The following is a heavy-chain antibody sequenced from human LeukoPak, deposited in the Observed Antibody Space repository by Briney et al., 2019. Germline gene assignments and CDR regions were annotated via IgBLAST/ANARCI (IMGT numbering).Heavy chain of an antibody. J-gene: IGHJ5*02. Sequence: ASVKVSCKASGYTFTSYGISWVRQAPGQGLEWMGWISAYNGNTNYAQKLQGRVTMTTDTSTSTAYMELRSLRSEDTAVYYCATVHLGYCSSTSCYRWFDPWGQGTLVTVSS. V-gene: IGHV1-18*01. CDR3: ATVHLGYCSSTSCYRWFDP. CDR2: ISAYNGNT. D-gene: IGHD2-2*02. CDR1: GYTFTSYG.